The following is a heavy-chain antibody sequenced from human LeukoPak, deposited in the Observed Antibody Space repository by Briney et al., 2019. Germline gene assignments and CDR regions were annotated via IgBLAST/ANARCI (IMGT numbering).Heavy chain of an antibody. Sequence: GASVKVSCKASGYTFTGYYMHWVRQAPGQGLEWMGWINPNSGGTNYAQKFQGRVTMTRDTSISTAYMELSRLRSDDTAVYYCARERDSSSFLYHDAFDIWGQGTMVTVSS. CDR1: GYTFTGYY. D-gene: IGHD6-6*01. J-gene: IGHJ3*02. CDR2: INPNSGGT. CDR3: ARERDSSSFLYHDAFDI. V-gene: IGHV1-2*02.